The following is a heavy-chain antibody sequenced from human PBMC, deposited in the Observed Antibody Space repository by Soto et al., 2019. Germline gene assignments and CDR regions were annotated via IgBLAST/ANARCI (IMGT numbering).Heavy chain of an antibody. Sequence: QITLKESGPTLVNPTQTLTLTCTFSGFSLSTSGAAVGWIRQPPGKALEWLALVYWADDKRYSPSINNRVTITKDSSKNQVVLTLTNAEPVDTATYYCAHRQLVTCFGLVTQTDVWFDSWGQGTLVTVPS. CDR2: VYWADDK. CDR3: AHRQLVTCFGLVTQTDVWFDS. J-gene: IGHJ5*01. V-gene: IGHV2-5*02. D-gene: IGHD3-3*01. CDR1: GFSLSTSGAA.